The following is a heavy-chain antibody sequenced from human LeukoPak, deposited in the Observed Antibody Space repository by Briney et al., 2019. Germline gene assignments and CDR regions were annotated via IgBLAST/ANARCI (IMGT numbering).Heavy chain of an antibody. CDR3: ARDWSYSFDY. D-gene: IGHD1-26*01. Sequence: GGSLRLSCAASGFTFSNYAMHWVRQAPGKGLEWVAAISYDGSDKYYADSVKGRSTISRDDSRNTLYLQMNSLRAEDMAVYYCARDWSYSFDYWGQGTLATVSS. CDR2: ISYDGSDK. CDR1: GFTFSNYA. J-gene: IGHJ4*02. V-gene: IGHV3-30-3*01.